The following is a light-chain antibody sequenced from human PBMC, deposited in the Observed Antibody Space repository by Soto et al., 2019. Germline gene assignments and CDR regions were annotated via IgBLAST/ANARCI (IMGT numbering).Light chain of an antibody. CDR1: ESVSYY. J-gene: IGKJ4*01. CDR3: QQRTIWLT. CDR2: DTS. Sequence: DIVLTQSPATMSLSPGERATLSCRASESVSYYIAWYQQKPGQPPRLVIYDTSKRATGVTARFSGSGSGTDFTLTIRSLEPEDFAVYYCQQRTIWLTFGGGTKEEIK. V-gene: IGKV3-11*01.